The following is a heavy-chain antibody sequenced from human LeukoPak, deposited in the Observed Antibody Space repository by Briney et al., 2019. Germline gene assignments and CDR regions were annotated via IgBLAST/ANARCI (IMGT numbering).Heavy chain of an antibody. CDR1: GFSFSDHW. CDR3: ANTLGYFFGVAPFDY. V-gene: IGHV3-23*01. D-gene: IGHD3-3*01. J-gene: IGHJ4*02. Sequence: PGGSLRLSCVASGFSFSDHWMNWFRQAPGKGLEWVSAISGSGGSTYYADSVKGRFTISRDNSKNTLYLQMNSLRAEDTAVYYCANTLGYFFGVAPFDYWGQGTLVTVSS. CDR2: ISGSGGST.